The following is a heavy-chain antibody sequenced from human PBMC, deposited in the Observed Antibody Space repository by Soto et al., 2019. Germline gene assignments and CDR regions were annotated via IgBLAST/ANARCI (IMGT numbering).Heavy chain of an antibody. V-gene: IGHV1-69*01. CDR1: GGTFSTYI. J-gene: IGHJ5*02. CDR2: IIPIFGTV. CDR3: ARSKDGHNVYNWFDP. Sequence: QVQLVQSGAEVQKPGSSVKVSCKASGGTFSTYIFIWVRQAPGQGLEWMGGIIPIFGTVSYAQKFQGRVTITADESTNTTFMEQRSLRSEDRAVYFCARSKDGHNVYNWFDPWGQGTRVTVSS.